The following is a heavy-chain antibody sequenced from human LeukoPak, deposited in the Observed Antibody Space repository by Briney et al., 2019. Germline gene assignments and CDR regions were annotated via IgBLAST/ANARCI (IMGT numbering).Heavy chain of an antibody. V-gene: IGHV3-30-3*02. CDR3: AKIHATGWYDWFFDL. J-gene: IGHJ2*01. CDR2: ISKDGGNT. D-gene: IGHD6-19*01. Sequence: PGRFLRLSCAASGFSFSNYAMHWVRQAPGKGLEWVAVISKDGGNTHYADSVKGRFTVSRDDSKNTLYLQMNSVRSDDTAVYHCAKIHATGWYDWFFDLWGRGSQVTVSS. CDR1: GFSFSNYA.